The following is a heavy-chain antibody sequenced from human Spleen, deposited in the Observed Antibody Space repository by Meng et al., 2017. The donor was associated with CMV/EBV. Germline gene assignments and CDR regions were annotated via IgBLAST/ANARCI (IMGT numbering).Heavy chain of an antibody. V-gene: IGHV1-2*02. Sequence: ASVKVSCKASGYTFTGYYMHWVRQAPGQGLEWMGWINPNSGGTNYAQKFQGRVTMTRDTSISTAYMELSRLRSDDTAVYYCARVHIVVVAYGMDVWAKGPRSPSP. J-gene: IGHJ6*02. CDR2: INPNSGGT. D-gene: IGHD2-15*01. CDR3: ARVHIVVVAYGMDV. CDR1: GYTFTGYY.